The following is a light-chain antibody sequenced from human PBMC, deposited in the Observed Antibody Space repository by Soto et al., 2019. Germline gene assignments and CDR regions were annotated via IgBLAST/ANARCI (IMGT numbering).Light chain of an antibody. CDR2: EVT. CDR3: ASYTSTTTLVV. CDR1: STDVGGYNY. Sequence: QSALAQPSSVSGSPGQSITISCTGTSTDVGGYNYVSWYQHHSGKAPKLLIYEVTNRPSGISDRFSGSKSVNTASLTISGLQADDEAIYYCASYTSTTTLVVFGGGTKLTVL. V-gene: IGLV2-14*01. J-gene: IGLJ2*01.